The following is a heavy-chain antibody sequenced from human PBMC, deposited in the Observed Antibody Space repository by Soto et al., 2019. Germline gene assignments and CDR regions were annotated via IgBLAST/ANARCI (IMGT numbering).Heavy chain of an antibody. CDR3: ARGLGYCSEGICEIFDF. J-gene: IGHJ4*02. D-gene: IGHD2-15*01. CDR1: GYRFDDYW. CDR2: VYPSDSTT. Sequence: PGESLKISCKGSGYRFDDYWVGWVRQMPGRGLQWMAIVYPSDSTTRYSSSFQGQVTISADKSISTAYLQWSSLKASDSGMYYWARGLGYCSEGICEIFDFWGQGALVTVSS. V-gene: IGHV5-51*01.